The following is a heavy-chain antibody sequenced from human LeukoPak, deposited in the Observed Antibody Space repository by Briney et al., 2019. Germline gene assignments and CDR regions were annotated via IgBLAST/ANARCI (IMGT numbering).Heavy chain of an antibody. CDR3: ARDPGSYFVDY. CDR2: ISSSSSYI. J-gene: IGHJ4*02. V-gene: IGHV3-21*04. D-gene: IGHD1-26*01. Sequence: GGSLRLSCAASGFTFSSYAMSWVRQAPGKGLEWVSSISSSSSYIYYADSVKGRFTISRDNAKNSLYLQMNSLRAEDTAVYYCARDPGSYFVDYWGQGTLVTVSS. CDR1: GFTFSSYA.